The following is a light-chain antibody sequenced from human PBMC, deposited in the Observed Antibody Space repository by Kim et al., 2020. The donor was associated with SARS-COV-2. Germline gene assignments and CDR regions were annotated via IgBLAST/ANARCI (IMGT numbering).Light chain of an antibody. CDR3: NSRDNNDNVM. J-gene: IGLJ3*02. V-gene: IGLV3-19*01. CDR2: GKN. Sequence: SSELTQDPAVSVALGQTVRITCQGDSLRSYYATWXQQKPGQAPILVIYGKNNRPSGIPDRFSGSSSGNTASLTITGTQAGDEADYYCNSRDNNDNVMFGG. CDR1: SLRSYY.